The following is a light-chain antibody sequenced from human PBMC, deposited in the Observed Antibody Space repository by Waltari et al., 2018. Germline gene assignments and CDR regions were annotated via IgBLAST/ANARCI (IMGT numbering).Light chain of an antibody. Sequence: QLVLTQSPSASASLGASVKLTCTLSSGHSTNTTAWLQQPPGKGPRYLMNVNSDGSHNKGVGIPDRFSGSSSGAERYLTISSLQSEDEADYYCQTGGHGTWVFGGGTRLTVL. V-gene: IGLV4-69*01. J-gene: IGLJ3*02. CDR1: SGHSTNT. CDR3: QTGGHGTWV. CDR2: VNSDGSH.